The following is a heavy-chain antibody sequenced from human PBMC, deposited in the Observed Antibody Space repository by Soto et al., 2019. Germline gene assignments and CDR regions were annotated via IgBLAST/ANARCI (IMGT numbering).Heavy chain of an antibody. CDR1: GGTFYTYT. V-gene: IGHV1-69*13. CDR2: ITPIYPTT. CDR3: ARIPRYSFPTSDDLDS. D-gene: IGHD5-18*01. J-gene: IGHJ4*02. Sequence: GATVKVSCKASGGTFYTYTFSWVRQAPGQGLEWMGSITPIYPTTNYAEKFQGRLTVTADDSTNTAYMELNSLTSEDTAVYYCARIPRYSFPTSDDLDSWGQGTLVTVSS.